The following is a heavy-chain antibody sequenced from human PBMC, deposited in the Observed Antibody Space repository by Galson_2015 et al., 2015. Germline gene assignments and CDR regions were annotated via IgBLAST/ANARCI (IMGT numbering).Heavy chain of an antibody. CDR3: AHSLGMATIESVGLDY. Sequence: PALVKPTQTLTLTCTFSGFSLSTSGVGVGWIRQPPGKTLEWLALIYWNDDKRYSPSLKSRLTITKDTSKNQVVLTMTNMDPVDTATYYCAHSLGMATIESVGLDYWGQGTLVTVSS. CDR2: IYWNDDK. CDR1: GFSLSTSGVG. V-gene: IGHV2-5*01. D-gene: IGHD5-24*01. J-gene: IGHJ4*02.